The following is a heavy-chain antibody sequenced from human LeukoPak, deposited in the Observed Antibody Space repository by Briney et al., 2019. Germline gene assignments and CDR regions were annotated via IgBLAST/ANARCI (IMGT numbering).Heavy chain of an antibody. CDR3: ARGADTGSYGSLVYFDY. V-gene: IGHV1-18*01. CDR2: ISAYSGNT. CDR1: GYTFTSYG. Sequence: ASVKVSCKASGYTFTSYGISWVRQAPGQGLEWMGLISAYSGNTNFAQRLQGRVTMTTDTSTSTAYMELRSLRSDDTAVYFCARGADTGSYGSLVYFDYWGQGTLVTVSS. J-gene: IGHJ4*02. D-gene: IGHD3-16*01.